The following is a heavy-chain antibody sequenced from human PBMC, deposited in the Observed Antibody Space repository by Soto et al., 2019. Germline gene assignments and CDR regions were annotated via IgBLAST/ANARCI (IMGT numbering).Heavy chain of an antibody. V-gene: IGHV1-69*13. CDR2: IIPIFGTA. D-gene: IGHD6-6*01. Sequence: GASVKVSCKASGGTFSSYAISWVRQAPGQGLEWMGGIIPIFGTANYAQKFQGRVTITADESTSTAYMELSSLRSEDTAVYYCARDGVGAARPPPNWFDPWGQGTLVTVPS. CDR1: GGTFSSYA. CDR3: ARDGVGAARPPPNWFDP. J-gene: IGHJ5*02.